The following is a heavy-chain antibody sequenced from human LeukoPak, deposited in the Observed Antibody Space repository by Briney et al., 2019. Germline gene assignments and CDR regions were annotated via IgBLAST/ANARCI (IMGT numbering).Heavy chain of an antibody. CDR2: IGGGDGRT. V-gene: IGHV3-23*01. Sequence: GGSLRLSCAASGFTFSSYAMNWVRQAPGKGLEWVSGIGGGDGRTYYADSLKGRFTISRDISKTTLYLQINSLTADDTAVYYCAKDSHSGFFDYWGQGTLVTVSS. CDR1: GFTFSSYA. D-gene: IGHD3-22*01. J-gene: IGHJ4*02. CDR3: AKDSHSGFFDY.